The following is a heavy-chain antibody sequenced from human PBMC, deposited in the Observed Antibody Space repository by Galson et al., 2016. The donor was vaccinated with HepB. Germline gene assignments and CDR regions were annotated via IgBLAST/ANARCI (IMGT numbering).Heavy chain of an antibody. CDR3: ARAVYGSGSYWDK. Sequence: SLRLSCAASGFTFNSFGMHWVRQAPGKGLEWVAVISYDGSYESYAGAVKGRFTISRDNFKNTLYLHLNSLRAEETAVYYCARAVYGSGSYWDKWGQGTLVAVSS. D-gene: IGHD3-10*01. CDR1: GFTFNSFG. J-gene: IGHJ4*02. V-gene: IGHV3-30*19. CDR2: ISYDGSYE.